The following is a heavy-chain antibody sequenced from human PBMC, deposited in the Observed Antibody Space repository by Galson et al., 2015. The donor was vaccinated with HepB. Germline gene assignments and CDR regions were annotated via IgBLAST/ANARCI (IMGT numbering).Heavy chain of an antibody. V-gene: IGHV2-70*11. CDR3: ARTINCSGGKGRLEKDDY. CDR1: GFSLSTSGMC. Sequence: PALVKPTQTLTLTCTFSGFSLSTSGMCVSWIRQPPGKALEWLARIDWDDDKYYSTSLKTRLTISKDTSKNQVVLTMTNMDPVDTATYYCARTINCSGGKGRLEKDDYWGQGTLVTVSS. J-gene: IGHJ4*02. CDR2: IDWDDDK. D-gene: IGHD2-15*01.